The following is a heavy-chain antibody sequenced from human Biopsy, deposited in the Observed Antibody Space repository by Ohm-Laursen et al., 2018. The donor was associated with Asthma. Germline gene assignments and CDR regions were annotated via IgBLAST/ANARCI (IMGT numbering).Heavy chain of an antibody. CDR2: ISFDGSNK. D-gene: IGHD1-26*01. J-gene: IGHJ4*02. CDR3: AKDVFPGWELRRGPDY. CDR1: GFTFSNYG. Sequence: LSLTCAASGFTFSNYGMHWVRQAPGKGLDWVAVISFDGSNKNYTDSVKGRFTISRDNSRNTLHLQINSLRAEDTAVYYCAKDVFPGWELRRGPDYWGQGTLVTVSS. V-gene: IGHV3-30*18.